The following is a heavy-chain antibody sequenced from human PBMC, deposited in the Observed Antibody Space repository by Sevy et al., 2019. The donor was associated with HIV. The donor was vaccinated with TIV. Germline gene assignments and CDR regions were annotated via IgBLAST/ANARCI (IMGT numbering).Heavy chain of an antibody. J-gene: IGHJ6*02. CDR3: ARDSCTSPSCQHWGYYALDV. V-gene: IGHV4-31*03. Sequence: SETLSLTCTVSGGSISSDGYYWSWIRQHPGKGLEWIGYIYYNGNSDYDPSLKSRVAISVDTSKNQFSLRLSSGTAADTAVYYCARDSCTSPSCQHWGYYALDVWGQGTTVTVSS. CDR1: GGSISSDGYY. CDR2: IYYNGNS. D-gene: IGHD2-2*01.